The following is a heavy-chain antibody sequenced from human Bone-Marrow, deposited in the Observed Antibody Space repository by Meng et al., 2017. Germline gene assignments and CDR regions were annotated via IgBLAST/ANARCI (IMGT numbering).Heavy chain of an antibody. J-gene: IGHJ4*02. Sequence: GGSLRLSCAASGFTFSSYAMHWVRQAPGKGLEGVAVISYDGSNKYYADSVKGRFTISRDNSKNTLYLQMNSLRAEDTAVYYCARVLSTESWRYYASSGYYYSLDYWGQGTLVTVSS. V-gene: IGHV3-30*01. CDR1: GFTFSSYA. CDR3: ARVLSTESWRYYASSGYYYSLDY. CDR2: ISYDGSNK. D-gene: IGHD3-22*01.